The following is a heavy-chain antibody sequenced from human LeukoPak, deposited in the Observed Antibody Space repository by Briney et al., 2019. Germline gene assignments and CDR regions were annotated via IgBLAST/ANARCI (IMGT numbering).Heavy chain of an antibody. Sequence: PSETLSLTCTASGGSISSSSYYWGWIRQPPGKGLEWIGSIYYSGSTYYNPSLKSRVTISVDTSKNQFSLKLSYVTAADTAVYYCAGSTGYAFDIWGQGTMVTVSS. V-gene: IGHV4-39*01. J-gene: IGHJ3*02. CDR2: IYYSGST. CDR1: GGSISSSSYY. CDR3: AGSTGYAFDI. D-gene: IGHD4-17*01.